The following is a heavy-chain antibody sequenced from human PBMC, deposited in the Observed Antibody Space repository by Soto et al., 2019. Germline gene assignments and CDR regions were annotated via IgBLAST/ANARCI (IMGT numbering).Heavy chain of an antibody. CDR2: IWYDGSNK. CDR3: ARGYASGGIVVVPAADFDY. V-gene: IGHV3-33*01. D-gene: IGHD2-2*01. J-gene: IGHJ4*02. CDR1: GFTFSSYG. Sequence: ESGGGVVQPGRSLRLSCAASGFTFSSYGMHWVRQAPGKGLEWVAVIWYDGSNKYYADSVKGRFTISRDNSKNTLYLQMNSLRAEDTAVYYCARGYASGGIVVVPAADFDYWGQGTLVTVSS.